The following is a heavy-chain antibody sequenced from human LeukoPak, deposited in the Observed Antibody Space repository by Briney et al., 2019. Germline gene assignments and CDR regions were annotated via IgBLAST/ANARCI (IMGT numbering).Heavy chain of an antibody. V-gene: IGHV3-9*03. CDR1: GFTFDDYA. D-gene: IGHD1-26*01. CDR3: AKDSSSGSTSEFDN. CDR2: ISWNSGSI. Sequence: GRSLRLSCAASGFTFDDYAMHWVRQAPGKGLEWVSGISWNSGSIGYADSVKGRFTISRDNAKNSLYLQMNSLRAEDMALYYCAKDSSSGSTSEFDNWGQGTLVTVSS. J-gene: IGHJ4*02.